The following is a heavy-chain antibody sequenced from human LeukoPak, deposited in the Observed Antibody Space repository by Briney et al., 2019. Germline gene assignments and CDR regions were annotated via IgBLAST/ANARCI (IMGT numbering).Heavy chain of an antibody. CDR3: VRDRRFPDDVFDI. CDR1: GFSFSSYA. V-gene: IGHV3-23*01. CDR2: ITSRSDQI. D-gene: IGHD2-21*01. Sequence: PGGSLRLSCAASGFSFSSYAMGWVRQAPGKGLEWVSTITSRSDQIWNVDSVRGRFTISRDNSKNTLYLQMNRLRAEDTALYYCVRDRRFPDDVFDIWGQGTMVTVSS. J-gene: IGHJ3*02.